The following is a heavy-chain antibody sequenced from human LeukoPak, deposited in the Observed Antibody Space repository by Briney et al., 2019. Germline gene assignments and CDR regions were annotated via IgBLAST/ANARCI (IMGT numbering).Heavy chain of an antibody. CDR1: GFTFSSYA. CDR3: AKDAPLDGYNSYFDY. J-gene: IGHJ4*02. CDR2: ISGSGGST. D-gene: IGHD5-24*01. Sequence: GASLRLSCAASGFTFSSYAMSCVRQAPGKGLEWVSGISGSGGSTYYADSVKGRFTISRDNSKNTLYLQMNSLRAEDTAVYYCAKDAPLDGYNSYFDYWGQGTLVTVSS. V-gene: IGHV3-23*01.